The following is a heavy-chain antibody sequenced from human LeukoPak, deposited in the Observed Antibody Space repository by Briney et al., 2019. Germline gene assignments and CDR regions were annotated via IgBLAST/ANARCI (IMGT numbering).Heavy chain of an antibody. Sequence: TSETLSLTCTVSGGSISNYYWSWIRQPAGKGLEWIGRIYSSGSTNYNPSLKSQVTISLDTSKNQFSLKLNSVTAADTAVYYCARDLGELAAAGSLFPWGQGTLVTVSS. V-gene: IGHV4-4*07. CDR1: GGSISNYY. CDR3: ARDLGELAAAGSLFP. CDR2: IYSSGST. J-gene: IGHJ5*02. D-gene: IGHD6-13*01.